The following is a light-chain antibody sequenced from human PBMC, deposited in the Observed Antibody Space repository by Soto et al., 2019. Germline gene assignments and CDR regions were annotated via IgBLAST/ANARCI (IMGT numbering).Light chain of an antibody. CDR3: QQYHKWPIT. V-gene: IGKV3-15*01. J-gene: IGKJ5*01. CDR1: QSVNSN. Sequence: EIVMTQSPATLSVSPGAGATLSCRASQSVNSNLAWYRHKPGQAPRLLIYRASTRAAGLPDRFSGSGSGTEFTLTISSLQSEDFAVYYCQQYHKWPITFGQGTRLEIK. CDR2: RAS.